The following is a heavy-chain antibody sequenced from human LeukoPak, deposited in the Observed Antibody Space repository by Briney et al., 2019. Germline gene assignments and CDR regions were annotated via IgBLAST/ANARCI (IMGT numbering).Heavy chain of an antibody. CDR3: ATAGRRLFGVLIPLSFDY. J-gene: IGHJ4*02. CDR1: GGTFSSYA. V-gene: IGHV1-46*01. Sequence: APVKVSCKASGGTFSSYAISWVRQAPGQGLEWMGMIIPSDGFTTYAQKFQGRLTMTRDMSTSTVYMELSSLRSEDTALYYCATAGRRLFGVLIPLSFDYWGQGTLVTVSS. CDR2: IIPSDGFT. D-gene: IGHD3-3*01.